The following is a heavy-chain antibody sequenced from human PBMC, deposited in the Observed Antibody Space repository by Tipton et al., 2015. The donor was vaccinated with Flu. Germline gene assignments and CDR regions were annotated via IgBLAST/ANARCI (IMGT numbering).Heavy chain of an antibody. V-gene: IGHV1-2*02. CDR3: AAPVALLQTRGRDA. CDR1: GHTFIGDY. CDR2: IHPSSGGA. J-gene: IGHJ6*02. Sequence: QLVQSGAEVKKPGASVKVSCKASGHTFIGDYLHWVRQAPGQGLEWMGRIHPSSGGASYAEKFQGRVTLTRDTSINTVYMELRSLRTDGPGVYFCAAPVALLQTRGRDAWGPGPKVIVS. D-gene: IGHD6-6*01.